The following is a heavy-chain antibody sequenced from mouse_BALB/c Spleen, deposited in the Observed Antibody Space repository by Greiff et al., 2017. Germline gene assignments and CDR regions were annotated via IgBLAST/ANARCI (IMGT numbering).Heavy chain of an antibody. Sequence: VQLQQSGGGLVKPGGSLKLSCAASGFTFSSYAMSWVRQSPEKRLEWVAEISSGGSYTYYPDTVTGRFTISRDNAKNTLYLEMSSLRSEDTAMYYCARDGNGFAYWGQGTLVTVSA. J-gene: IGHJ3*01. CDR3: ARDGNGFAY. CDR1: GFTFSSYA. V-gene: IGHV5-9-4*01. D-gene: IGHD2-1*01. CDR2: ISSGGSYT.